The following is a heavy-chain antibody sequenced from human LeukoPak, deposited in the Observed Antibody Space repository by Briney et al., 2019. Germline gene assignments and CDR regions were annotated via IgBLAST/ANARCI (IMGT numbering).Heavy chain of an antibody. J-gene: IGHJ4*02. CDR3: AKDSDIAARYS. V-gene: IGHV3-23*01. D-gene: IGHD6-6*01. Sequence: GGSLRLSCAASGFTFSSYAMSWVRQAPGKGLEWVSASSGSGGSTYYADSVKGRFTISRDNSKDTLYLQMDSLRGEDTAVYYCAKDSDIAARYSWGQGTLVTVSS. CDR1: GFTFSSYA. CDR2: SSGSGGST.